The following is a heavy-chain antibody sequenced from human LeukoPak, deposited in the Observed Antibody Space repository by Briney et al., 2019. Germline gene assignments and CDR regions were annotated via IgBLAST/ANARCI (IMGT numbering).Heavy chain of an antibody. CDR1: GFTFSSYA. V-gene: IGHV3-23*01. J-gene: IGHJ4*02. CDR3: AKENTKTPIRPGEATVTKGYFDY. CDR2: ISGSGGST. D-gene: IGHD4-17*01. Sequence: GGSLRLSCAASGFTFSSYAMSWVRQAPGKGLEWVSAISGSGGSTYYADSVKGRFTISRDNSKNTLYLQMNSLRAEDTAVYYCAKENTKTPIRPGEATVTKGYFDYWGQGTLVTVSS.